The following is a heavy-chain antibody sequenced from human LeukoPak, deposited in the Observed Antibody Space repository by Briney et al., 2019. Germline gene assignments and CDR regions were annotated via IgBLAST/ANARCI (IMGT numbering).Heavy chain of an antibody. V-gene: IGHV3-30-3*01. CDR1: GFTFSNYA. CDR3: AREVGMTDY. J-gene: IGHJ4*02. CDR2: ISNDGSKQ. Sequence: GRSLRLSCAASGFTFSNYAMDWVRQAPGKGLEWVAVISNDGSKQDYSDSVKGRFTISRGNPKNTLYLQMNSLRPEDTAVYYCAREVGMTDYWGQGTLVTVSS.